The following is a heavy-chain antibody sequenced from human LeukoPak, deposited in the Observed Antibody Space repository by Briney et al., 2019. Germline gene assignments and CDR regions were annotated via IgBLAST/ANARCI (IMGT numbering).Heavy chain of an antibody. CDR1: GGSFSGYY. CDR2: INHSGST. CDR3: ARVRDIVVVVAAPPYYYMDV. D-gene: IGHD2-15*01. V-gene: IGHV4-34*01. J-gene: IGHJ6*03. Sequence: SETLSLTCAVYGGSFSGYYWSWIRQPPGKGLEWIGEINHSGSTNYNPSLKSRVTISVDTSKNQFSLKLSSVTAADTAVYYCARVRDIVVVVAAPPYYYMDVWGKATTVTVSS.